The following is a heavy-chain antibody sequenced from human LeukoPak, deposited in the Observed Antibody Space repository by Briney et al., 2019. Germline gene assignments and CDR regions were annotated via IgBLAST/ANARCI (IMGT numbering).Heavy chain of an antibody. CDR2: ISSSSSYT. Sequence: GGSLRLSCAASGFTFSDYYMSWIRQAPGKGLEWVSYISSSSSYTNYADSVKGRFTISRDNAKNSLYLQMNSLRAEDTAVYYCARTYGDYVKHFDYWGQGTLVTVS. CDR1: GFTFSDYY. D-gene: IGHD4-17*01. V-gene: IGHV3-11*06. J-gene: IGHJ4*02. CDR3: ARTYGDYVKHFDY.